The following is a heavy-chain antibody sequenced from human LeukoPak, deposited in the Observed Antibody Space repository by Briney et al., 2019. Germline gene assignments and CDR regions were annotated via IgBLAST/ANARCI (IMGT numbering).Heavy chain of an antibody. CDR1: GFTFDDYA. CDR2: ISWNSGSI. Sequence: PGGSLRLSCAASGFTFDDYAMHWVRQAPGKGLEWVSGISWNSGSIGYADSVKGRFTIPRDNAKNSLYLQMNSLRAEDMALYYCAKTSRIAAAGTRADAFDIWGRGTMVTVSS. V-gene: IGHV3-9*03. D-gene: IGHD6-13*01. CDR3: AKTSRIAAAGTRADAFDI. J-gene: IGHJ3*02.